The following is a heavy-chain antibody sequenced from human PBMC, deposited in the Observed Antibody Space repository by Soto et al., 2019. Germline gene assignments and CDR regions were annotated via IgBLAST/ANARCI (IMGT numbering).Heavy chain of an antibody. CDR3: ARDYYNRAKFDY. CDR1: GYTFTNYG. V-gene: IGHV1-18*01. D-gene: IGHD3-22*01. J-gene: IGHJ4*02. Sequence: ASVKVSCTTSGYTFTNYGISWVRQAPGRGLEWLGWTSAYNGNTNYAQKFQDRVTMTTDTSTSTVYMELRSLRSDDTAVYYCARDYYNRAKFDYWGQGALVTVSS. CDR2: TSAYNGNT.